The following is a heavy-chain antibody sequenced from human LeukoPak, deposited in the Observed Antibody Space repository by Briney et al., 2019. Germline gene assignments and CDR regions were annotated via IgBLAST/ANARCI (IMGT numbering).Heavy chain of an antibody. J-gene: IGHJ4*02. D-gene: IGHD3-10*01. Sequence: GGSLRLSCVVSGFTFSGYNMNWVRQAPGRRLEWVSYISSSSGTIYYADSVKGRFTISRDNAKNSLYLQMNSLRAEDTAVYYCARDGRGLGNYFDYWGQGTLVTVSS. V-gene: IGHV3-48*01. CDR3: ARDGRGLGNYFDY. CDR1: GFTFSGYN. CDR2: ISSSSGTI.